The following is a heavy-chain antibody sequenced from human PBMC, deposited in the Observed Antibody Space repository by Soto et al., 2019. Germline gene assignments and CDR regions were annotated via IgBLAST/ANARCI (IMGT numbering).Heavy chain of an antibody. Sequence: GASVKVSCKASGYTFNTYNMYWVRQAPGQGLEWMGVINPSIGSTNYAQKFQGRVIMTRDTSTSTVYMELSTLRSGDTAVYYCARLYSGSRLDYWGQGTLVTVSS. V-gene: IGHV1-46*02. J-gene: IGHJ4*02. D-gene: IGHD1-26*01. CDR1: GYTFNTYN. CDR3: ARLYSGSRLDY. CDR2: INPSIGST.